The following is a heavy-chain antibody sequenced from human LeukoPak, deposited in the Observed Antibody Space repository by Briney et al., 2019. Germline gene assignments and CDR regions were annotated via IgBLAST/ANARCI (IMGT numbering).Heavy chain of an antibody. J-gene: IGHJ4*02. CDR1: GFTFSSYA. D-gene: IGHD3-10*01. Sequence: GSLRLSCAASGFTFSSYAMSWARQAPGKGLEWVSAISGSGGSTYYADSVKGRFTISRDNSKNTLYLQMNSPRAEDTAVYYCAKDRNYYGSGSYPLFDYWGQGTLVTVSS. V-gene: IGHV3-23*01. CDR2: ISGSGGST. CDR3: AKDRNYYGSGSYPLFDY.